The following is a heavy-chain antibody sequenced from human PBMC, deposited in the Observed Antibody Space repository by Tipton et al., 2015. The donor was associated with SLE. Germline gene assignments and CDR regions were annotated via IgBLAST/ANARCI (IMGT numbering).Heavy chain of an antibody. Sequence: TLSLTCSVSGGSISNSFRYWGWIRQPPGKGLEWIASIGYTGTTYYNPSLRSRLTISVDTSKNQFSLKLSSVTAADTAMYYCASSGGITIYGMDVWGQGTTVTVSS. J-gene: IGHJ6*02. V-gene: IGHV4-39*01. CDR1: GGSISNSFRY. CDR3: ASSGGITIYGMDV. CDR2: IGYTGTT. D-gene: IGHD2-2*01.